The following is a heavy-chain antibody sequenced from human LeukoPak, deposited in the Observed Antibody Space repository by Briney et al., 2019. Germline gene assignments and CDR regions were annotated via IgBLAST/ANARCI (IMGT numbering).Heavy chain of an antibody. V-gene: IGHV3-74*01. CDR2: INSDGINT. J-gene: IGHJ5*02. CDR3: ARDLGQYYDTSDNWFDP. Sequence: GGSLRLSCAASGFTFSNYGMNWVRQAPGKGLEWVSRINSDGINTNYADSVKGRFTISRDNAKNTLNLQMNSLRAEDTAVYYCARDLGQYYDTSDNWFDPWGQGTLVTVSS. D-gene: IGHD3-22*01. CDR1: GFTFSNYG.